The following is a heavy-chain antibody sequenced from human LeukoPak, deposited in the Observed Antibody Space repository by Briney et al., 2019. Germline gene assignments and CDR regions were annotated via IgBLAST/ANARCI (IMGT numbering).Heavy chain of an antibody. D-gene: IGHD5-12*01. CDR2: ISGSGGST. J-gene: IGHJ4*02. Sequence: HAGGSLRLSCAASGFTFSSYAMSWVRQAPGKGLEWVSAISGSGGSTYYADSVKGRFTISRDNSKNTLYLQMNSLRAEDTAVYYCAKAWVSGYVQSQSDYWGQGTLVTVSS. CDR1: GFTFSSYA. V-gene: IGHV3-23*01. CDR3: AKAWVSGYVQSQSDY.